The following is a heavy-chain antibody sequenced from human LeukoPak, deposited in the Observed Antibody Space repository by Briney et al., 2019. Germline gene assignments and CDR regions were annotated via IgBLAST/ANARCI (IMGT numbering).Heavy chain of an antibody. CDR3: KAWFTGRPE. V-gene: IGHV3-15*01. CDR1: GFTFGDSW. Sequence: PGGSLRLSCAASGFTFGDSWMSWVRQAPGKGLEWVGRIKSKRDGETTEYAAPVKGRFTISRDDSENTLYLHMDSLNTDDTAVYYCKAWFTGRPEGGQGTLVTVSS. CDR2: IKSKRDGETT. J-gene: IGHJ4*02. D-gene: IGHD3-10*01.